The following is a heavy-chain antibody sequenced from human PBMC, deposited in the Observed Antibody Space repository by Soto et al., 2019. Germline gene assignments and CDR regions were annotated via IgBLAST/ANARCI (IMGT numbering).Heavy chain of an antibody. V-gene: IGHV1-69*01. D-gene: IGHD3-16*01. J-gene: IGHJ4*02. CDR2: IIPIFGTA. Sequence: QVQLVQSGTEVKKPGSSVKVSCKASGGTFSNYGFSWVRQAPGQGLEWVGGIIPIFGTANYAQKFLGKVTMTADESTSTTYIHLSSLPSEDTAIYYCARATKKQLMRPSGIGGPQYFFDSWGQGSLVTVSS. CDR3: ARATKKQLMRPSGIGGPQYFFDS. CDR1: GGTFSNYG.